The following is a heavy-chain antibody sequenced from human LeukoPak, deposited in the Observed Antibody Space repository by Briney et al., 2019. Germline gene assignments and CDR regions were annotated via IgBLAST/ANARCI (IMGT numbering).Heavy chain of an antibody. J-gene: IGHJ4*02. V-gene: IGHV3-30-3*01. CDR3: ARDTQPIAVAGITHY. D-gene: IGHD6-19*01. CDR1: GFTFSSYA. Sequence: GRSLRLSCAASGFTFSSYAMHWVRQAPGKGLEWVAVISYDGSNKYYADSVKGRFTISRDNSKNTLYLQMNSLRAEDTAVYYCARDTQPIAVAGITHYWGQGTLVTVSS. CDR2: ISYDGSNK.